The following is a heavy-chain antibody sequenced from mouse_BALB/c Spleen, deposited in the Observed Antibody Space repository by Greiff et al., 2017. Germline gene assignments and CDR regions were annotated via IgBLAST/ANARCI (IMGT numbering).Heavy chain of an antibody. CDR1: GFNVKDTY. J-gene: IGHJ3*01. V-gene: IGHV14-3*02. CDR2: IDPANGNT. D-gene: IGHD2-4*01. CDR3: APYDYDAWFAY. Sequence: EVKLMESGAELVKPGASVKLSCTASGFNVKDTYMHWVKQRPEQGLEWIGRIDPANGNTKYDPKFQGKATITADTSSNTAYLQLSSLTSEDTAVYYCAPYDYDAWFAYWGQGTLVTVSA.